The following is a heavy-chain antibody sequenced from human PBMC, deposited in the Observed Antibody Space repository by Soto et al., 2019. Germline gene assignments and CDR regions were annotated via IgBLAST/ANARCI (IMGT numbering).Heavy chain of an antibody. V-gene: IGHV4-30-4*01. CDR2: IYYSGST. J-gene: IGHJ4*02. CDR3: ARGIPIYDSSGSPFDY. CDR1: GGSISSGDYY. Sequence: LSLTCTVSGGSISSGDYYWSWIRQPPGKGLEWIGYIYYSGSTYYNPSLKSRVTISVDTSKNQFSLKLSSVTAADTAVYYCARGIPIYDSSGSPFDYWGQGTLVTVSS. D-gene: IGHD3-22*01.